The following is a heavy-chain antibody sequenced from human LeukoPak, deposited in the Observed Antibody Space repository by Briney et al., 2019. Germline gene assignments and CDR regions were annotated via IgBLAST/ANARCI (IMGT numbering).Heavy chain of an antibody. V-gene: IGHV4-4*07. D-gene: IGHD1-26*01. CDR1: GGSISSYY. J-gene: IGHJ3*02. Sequence: SETLSLTCTVSGGSISSYYWSWIRQPAGKGLEWIGRIYTSGSTNYNPSLKSRVTMSVDTSKNQFSLKLSSVTAADTAVYYCARGGSYYKGDDAFDIWGQGTMVTVSS. CDR3: ARGGSYYKGDDAFDI. CDR2: IYTSGST.